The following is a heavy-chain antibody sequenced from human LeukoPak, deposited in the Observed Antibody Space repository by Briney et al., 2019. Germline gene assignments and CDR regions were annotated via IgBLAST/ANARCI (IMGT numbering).Heavy chain of an antibody. J-gene: IGHJ4*02. D-gene: IGHD6-13*01. Sequence: ASVKVSCKASGYTFTGYYMHWVRQAPGQGLEWMGWISPNSGGTNYAQKFQGRVTMTRDTSISTAYMELSRLRSDDTAVYYCARVGQLVTTLDYWGQGTLVTVSS. CDR3: ARVGQLVTTLDY. CDR2: ISPNSGGT. V-gene: IGHV1-2*02. CDR1: GYTFTGYY.